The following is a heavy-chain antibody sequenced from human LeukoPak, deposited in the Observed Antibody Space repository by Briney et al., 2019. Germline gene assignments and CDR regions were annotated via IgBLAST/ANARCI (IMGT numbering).Heavy chain of an antibody. J-gene: IGHJ5*02. CDR1: GYTFTTYG. V-gene: IGHV1-18*01. D-gene: IGHD3-22*01. CDR3: ARAKYDSSGYYWFDP. Sequence: ASVKVSCKASGYTFTTYGISWVRQAPGQGLEWMGWISAYNGNTNYAQKLQGRVTMTTDTSTSTAYMELRSLRSDDTAAYYCARAKYDSSGYYWFDPWGQGTLVTVSS. CDR2: ISAYNGNT.